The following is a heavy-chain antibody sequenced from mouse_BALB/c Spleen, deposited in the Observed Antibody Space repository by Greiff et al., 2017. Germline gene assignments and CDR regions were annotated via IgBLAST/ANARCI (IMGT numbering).Heavy chain of an antibody. V-gene: IGHV5-6-4*01. J-gene: IGHJ4*01. Sequence: EVMLVESGGGLVKPGGSLKLSCAASGFTFSSYTMSWVRQTPEKRLEWVATISSGGSYTYYPDSVKGRFTISRDNDKNTLYLQMSSLKSEDTAMYYCTRGHYYGYGAMDYWGQGTSVTVSS. CDR3: TRGHYYGYGAMDY. D-gene: IGHD1-2*01. CDR2: ISSGGSYT. CDR1: GFTFSSYT.